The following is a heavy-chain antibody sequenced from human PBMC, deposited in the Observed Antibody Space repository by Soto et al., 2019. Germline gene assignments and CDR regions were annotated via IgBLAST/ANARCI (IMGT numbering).Heavy chain of an antibody. CDR1: GGTFSSYT. CDR2: IIPILGIA. J-gene: IGHJ4*02. D-gene: IGHD1-26*01. Sequence: QVQLVQSGAEVKKPGSSVKVSCKASGGTFSSYTISWVRQAPGQGLEWMGRIIPILGIANYAQKFQGRVTTTADKSTSTAYMELSSLSSEDTAVYYCARDLGGSGSYRWGQGTLVTVSS. CDR3: ARDLGGSGSYR. V-gene: IGHV1-69*08.